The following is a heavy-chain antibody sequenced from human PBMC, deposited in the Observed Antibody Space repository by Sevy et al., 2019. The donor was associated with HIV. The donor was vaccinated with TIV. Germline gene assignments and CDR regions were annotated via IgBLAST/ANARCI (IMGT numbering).Heavy chain of an antibody. Sequence: ASVKVSCKASGYTFTSYGISWVRQAPGQGLEWMGWISAYNGNTNYAQKLQGRVTMTTDTSTSTAYMELRSLRSDDTAVYYCARDPVIAAAGTGEGGPFDYWGQGTLVTVSS. CDR1: GYTFTSYG. J-gene: IGHJ4*02. CDR3: ARDPVIAAAGTGEGGPFDY. CDR2: ISAYNGNT. V-gene: IGHV1-18*01. D-gene: IGHD6-13*01.